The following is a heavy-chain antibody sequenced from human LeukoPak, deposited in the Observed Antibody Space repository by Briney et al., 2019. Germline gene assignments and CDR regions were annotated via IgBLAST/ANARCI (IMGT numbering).Heavy chain of an antibody. CDR1: GYTFTSYD. D-gene: IGHD3-9*01. Sequence: ASVKVSCTASGYTFTSYDINWVRQATGQGPEWMGWMNPNSGNTLYAQKFQGRVTMTRDTSINTAYMELSSLRSEDTAVYYCARAGVRYFDGLDPWGQGTLVTVSS. V-gene: IGHV1-8*01. CDR2: MNPNSGNT. CDR3: ARAGVRYFDGLDP. J-gene: IGHJ5*02.